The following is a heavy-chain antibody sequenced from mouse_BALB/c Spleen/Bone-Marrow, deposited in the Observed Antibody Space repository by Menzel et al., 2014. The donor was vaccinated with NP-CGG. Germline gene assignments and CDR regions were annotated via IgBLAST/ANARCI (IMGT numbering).Heavy chain of an antibody. CDR3: TRDRGYDGGYYFDY. CDR1: GFDFSDYG. V-gene: IGHV5-15*02. J-gene: IGHJ2*01. CDR2: ISNLAYSI. Sequence: EVQRVESGGGVVQPGGSRKPSCAASGFDFSDYGMAWVRLAPGKGPEWVAFISNLAYSIYYADTVTGRFTISRENAKNTLYLEMSSLRFEDTAMYYCTRDRGYDGGYYFDYWGQGTTLTVSS. D-gene: IGHD2-2*01.